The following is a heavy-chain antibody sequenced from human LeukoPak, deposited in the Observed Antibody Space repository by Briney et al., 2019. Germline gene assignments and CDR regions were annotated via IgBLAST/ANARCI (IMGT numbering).Heavy chain of an antibody. D-gene: IGHD6-19*01. CDR1: GYTFTGYY. J-gene: IGHJ4*02. Sequence: ASVKVSCKASGYTFTGYYMHWVRQAPGQGLEWMGWINPNSGGTNYAQKFQGRVTLPRDTSIGTAYMELSGLSSDDTAVYYCARDSGSGWYGVFDYWGQGTLVIVSS. CDR3: ARDSGSGWYGVFDY. CDR2: INPNSGGT. V-gene: IGHV1-2*02.